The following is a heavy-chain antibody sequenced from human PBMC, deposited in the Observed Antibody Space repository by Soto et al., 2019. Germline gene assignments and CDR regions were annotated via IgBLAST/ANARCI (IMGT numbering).Heavy chain of an antibody. V-gene: IGHV4-34*01. CDR1: GGSFSGYY. CDR2: INHSGST. Sequence: SQTLSLTCAVYGGSFSGYYWSWIRQPPGKGLEWIGEINHSGSTNYNPSLKSRVTISVDTSKNQFSLKLSSVTAADTAVYYCARSRGGYCSSTSCYSLSYWGQGTLVTVSS. D-gene: IGHD2-2*03. CDR3: ARSRGGYCSSTSCYSLSY. J-gene: IGHJ4*02.